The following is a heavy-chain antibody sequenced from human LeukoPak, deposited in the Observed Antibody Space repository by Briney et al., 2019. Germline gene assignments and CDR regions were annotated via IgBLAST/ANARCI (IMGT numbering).Heavy chain of an antibody. CDR1: GYTFTSYG. Sequence: RASVKVSCKASGYTFTSYGISWVRQAPGQGLEWMGWISAYNGNTNYAQKLQGRVTMTTDTSTSTAYMELRSLRSDDTAVYYCARDGQWLAKYYYYYMDVWGKGTTVTVSS. J-gene: IGHJ6*03. CDR3: ARDGQWLAKYYYYYMDV. CDR2: ISAYNGNT. D-gene: IGHD6-19*01. V-gene: IGHV1-18*01.